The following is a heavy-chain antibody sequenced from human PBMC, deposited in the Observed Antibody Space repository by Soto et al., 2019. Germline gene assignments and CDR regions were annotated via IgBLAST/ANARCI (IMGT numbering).Heavy chain of an antibody. Sequence: QVQLVESGGGVVQPGRSLRLSCAASGFTFSSYGMHWVRQAPGKGLEWVAVIWDDGSNKYYADSVKGRFTISRDNSKNTLYLQMNSLRAEDTAVYYCARDVSEGMDVWGQGTTVTVSS. D-gene: IGHD3-3*01. V-gene: IGHV3-33*01. J-gene: IGHJ6*02. CDR2: IWDDGSNK. CDR3: ARDVSEGMDV. CDR1: GFTFSSYG.